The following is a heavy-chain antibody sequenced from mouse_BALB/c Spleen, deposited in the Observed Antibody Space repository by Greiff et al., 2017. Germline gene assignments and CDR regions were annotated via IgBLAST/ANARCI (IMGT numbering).Heavy chain of an antibody. CDR1: GYTFTNYW. D-gene: IGHD1-1*01. V-gene: IGHV1-63*02. Sequence: VQLQESGAELVRPGTSVKISCKASGYTFTNYWLGWVKQRPGHGLEWIGDIYPGGGYTNYNEKFKGKATLTADTSSSTAYMQLSSLTSEDSAVYFCARVGLYGSSYAYWGQGTLVTVSA. CDR2: IYPGGGYT. J-gene: IGHJ3*01. CDR3: ARVGLYGSSYAY.